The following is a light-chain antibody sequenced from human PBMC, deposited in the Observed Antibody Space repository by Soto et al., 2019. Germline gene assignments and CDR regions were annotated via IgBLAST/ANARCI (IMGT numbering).Light chain of an antibody. CDR1: QSISSS. V-gene: IGKV3-15*01. CDR2: GAS. J-gene: IGKJ2*01. CDR3: QQYNNWPYT. Sequence: EIVMTQSPATLSVSPGESATLSCRASQSISSSVAWYQHKPGQAPRLLIYGASNRATGIPARFSGSGYGTEFTVTISSLQSEDLALYFCQQYNNWPYTFGQGTNLEIK.